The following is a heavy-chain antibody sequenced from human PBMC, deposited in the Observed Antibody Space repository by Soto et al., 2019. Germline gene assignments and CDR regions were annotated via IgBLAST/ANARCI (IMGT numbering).Heavy chain of an antibody. CDR2: IYGDDGT. CDR3: AHRLGYGRMAY. CDR1: GFSLSTSGVG. D-gene: IGHD2-15*01. V-gene: IGHV2-5*02. J-gene: IGHJ4*02. Sequence: QITLKESGPTLVKPTQTLTLTCTFSGFSLSTSGVGVGWIRQPPGKALEWLALIYGDDGTTYSPSLKSRLTITKDTSKNQVVLTMTNMDPVDTATYYCAHRLGYGRMAYWGQGTLVTVSS.